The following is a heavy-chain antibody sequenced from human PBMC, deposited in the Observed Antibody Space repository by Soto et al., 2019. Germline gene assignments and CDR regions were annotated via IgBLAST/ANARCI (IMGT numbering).Heavy chain of an antibody. D-gene: IGHD6-6*01. J-gene: IGHJ4*02. CDR1: GFTFSSYG. Sequence: QVQLVESGGGVVQPWRSLRLSCAASGFTFSSYGMHWVRQAPGKGLEWVAVIWYDGSNKYYADSVKGRFTISRDNSKNTLYLQMNSLRAEDTAVYYCAREPIAARQVDYWGQGTLVTVSS. CDR2: IWYDGSNK. V-gene: IGHV3-33*01. CDR3: AREPIAARQVDY.